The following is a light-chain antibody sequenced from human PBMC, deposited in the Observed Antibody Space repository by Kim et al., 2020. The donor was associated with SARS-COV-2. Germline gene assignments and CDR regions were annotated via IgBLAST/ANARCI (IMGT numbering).Light chain of an antibody. Sequence: ASGGDRVPITCRASQSISSYLNWYQQKPVKAPKLLIYAASSLQSWVPSRFSGSGSGTDFTLSLSSLHPDDFSTYYCPPCYITPPSFGQGTKVYIK. CDR1: QSISSY. CDR3: PPCYITPPS. V-gene: IGKV1-39*01. CDR2: AAS. J-gene: IGKJ1*01.